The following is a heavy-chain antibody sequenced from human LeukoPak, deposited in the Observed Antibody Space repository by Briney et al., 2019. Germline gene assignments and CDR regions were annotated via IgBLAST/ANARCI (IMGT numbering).Heavy chain of an antibody. CDR1: GFTFSSYA. J-gene: IGHJ4*02. Sequence: GGSLRLSCAASGFTFSSYAMSWVRQAPGKGLEWVSAISGSGGSTYYADSVKGRFTISRDNSKNTLYLQMNSLKAEDTAVYYCAKDNLSYGGSFHFDFWGQGTLVTVSP. V-gene: IGHV3-23*01. D-gene: IGHD1-26*01. CDR2: ISGSGGST. CDR3: AKDNLSYGGSFHFDF.